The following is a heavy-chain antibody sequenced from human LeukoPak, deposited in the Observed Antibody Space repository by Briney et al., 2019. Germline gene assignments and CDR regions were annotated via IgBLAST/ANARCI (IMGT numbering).Heavy chain of an antibody. V-gene: IGHV1-2*02. J-gene: IGHJ3*02. CDR2: INPNSGGT. CDR3: ARGCYYDSSGYYYDAFDI. D-gene: IGHD3-22*01. Sequence: ASVKVSCKASGYTFTSYYMHWVRQAPGQGLEWMGWINPNSGGTNYAQKFQGRVTMTRDTSISTAYMELSRLRSDDTAVYYCARGCYYDSSGYYYDAFDIWGQGTMVTVSS. CDR1: GYTFTSYY.